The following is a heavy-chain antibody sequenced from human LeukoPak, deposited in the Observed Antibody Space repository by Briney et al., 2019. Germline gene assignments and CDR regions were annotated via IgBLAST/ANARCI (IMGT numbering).Heavy chain of an antibody. V-gene: IGHV4-38-2*02. D-gene: IGHD5-18*01. CDR1: GYPISSGYY. Sequence: SETLSLTCTVSGYPISSGYYWGWIRQPPGKGLKWIGSIYHSGSTYYNPSLKSRVTISVDTSKNQFSLKLSSVTAADTAVYFCARTTEGGYTYDYFYYYYMDVWGKGTTVTISS. CDR2: IYHSGST. J-gene: IGHJ6*03. CDR3: ARTTEGGYTYDYFYYYYMDV.